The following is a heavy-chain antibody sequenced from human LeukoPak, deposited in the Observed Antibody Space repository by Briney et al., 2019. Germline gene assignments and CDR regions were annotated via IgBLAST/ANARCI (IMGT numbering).Heavy chain of an antibody. CDR3: ARGRPTDYYDSSGSPGYNWFDP. CDR1: GGSFSGYY. D-gene: IGHD3-22*01. J-gene: IGHJ5*02. CDR2: INHSGST. V-gene: IGHV4-34*01. Sequence: SETLSLTCAVYGGSFSGYYWSWIRQPPGKGLEWIGEINHSGSTNYNPSLKSRVTISVDTSKNQFSLKLSSVTAADTAVYYCARGRPTDYYDSSGSPGYNWFDPWGQGTLVTVSP.